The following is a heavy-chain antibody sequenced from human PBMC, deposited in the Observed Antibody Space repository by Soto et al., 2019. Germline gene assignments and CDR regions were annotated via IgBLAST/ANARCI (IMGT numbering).Heavy chain of an antibody. Sequence: RSLTCIVSGESISSSSYSWGWIRQPPGKGMEWIGSIYYSGRTYYNPSFKSRVTISIDTSKNQFSLKLSSVTATDTAVYYCARQRMTGVTPAYFDHCCQGALVTV. CDR1: GESISSSSYS. D-gene: IGHD2-21*02. CDR2: IYYSGRT. CDR3: ARQRMTGVTPAYFDH. V-gene: IGHV4-39*01. J-gene: IGHJ4*02.